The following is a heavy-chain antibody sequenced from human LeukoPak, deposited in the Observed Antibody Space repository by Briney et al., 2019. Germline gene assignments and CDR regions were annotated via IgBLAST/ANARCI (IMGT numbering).Heavy chain of an antibody. CDR1: GFTLSSYA. CDR3: ARDRRQWLVDGWFDP. V-gene: IGHV3-30-3*01. Sequence: GGSLRLSCAASGFTLSSYAMHWVRQAPGKGLEWVAVISYDGSNKYYADSVKGRFTISRDNSKNTLYLQMNSLRAEDTAVYYCARDRRQWLVDGWFDPWGQGTLVTASS. D-gene: IGHD6-19*01. CDR2: ISYDGSNK. J-gene: IGHJ5*02.